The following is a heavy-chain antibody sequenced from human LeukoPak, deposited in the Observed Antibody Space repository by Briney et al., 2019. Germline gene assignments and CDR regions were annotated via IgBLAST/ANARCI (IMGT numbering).Heavy chain of an antibody. D-gene: IGHD2-2*01. CDR2: IYYSGST. Sequence: SETLSLTCTVSGGSISDYYWSWIRQPTGKGLEWIGYIYYSGSTTYNPSLKSRVTMSVDTSKNQFSLKLSSVTAADTAVYYCARGDFCSSTSCYLRPMDVWGKGTTVTVSS. V-gene: IGHV4-59*01. CDR1: GGSISDYY. J-gene: IGHJ6*03. CDR3: ARGDFCSSTSCYLRPMDV.